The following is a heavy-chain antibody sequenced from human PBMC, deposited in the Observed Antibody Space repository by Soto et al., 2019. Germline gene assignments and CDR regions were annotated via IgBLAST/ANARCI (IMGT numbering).Heavy chain of an antibody. J-gene: IGHJ4*02. CDR1: GFTFSSYA. D-gene: IGHD3-9*01. CDR3: AAPPRRKIPHYDILTGYYPM. V-gene: IGHV3-23*01. CDR2: ISGSGGST. Sequence: PGGSLRLSCAASGFTFSSYATSWVRQAPGKGLEWVSAISGSGGSTYYADSVKGRFTISRDNSKNTLYLQMNSLRAEDTAVYYCAAPPRRKIPHYDILTGYYPMWGQGTLVTVSS.